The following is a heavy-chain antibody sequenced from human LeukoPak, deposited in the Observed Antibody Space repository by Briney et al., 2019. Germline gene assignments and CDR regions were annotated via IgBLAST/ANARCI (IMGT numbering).Heavy chain of an antibody. D-gene: IGHD3-10*01. J-gene: IGHJ4*02. V-gene: IGHV3-9*01. CDR2: ISWSSGSI. CDR3: AKAGVRWD. Sequence: GGSLRLSCTASGFTFSSYNMNWVRQAPGKGLEWVSGISWSSGSIVYADSVKGRFTISRDNAKNSLYLQMNSLRAEDTALYYCAKAGVRWDWGQGTLVTVSS. CDR1: GFTFSSYN.